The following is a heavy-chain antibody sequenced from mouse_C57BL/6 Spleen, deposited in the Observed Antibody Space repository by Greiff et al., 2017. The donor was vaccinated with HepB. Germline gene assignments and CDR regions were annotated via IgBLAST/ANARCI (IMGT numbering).Heavy chain of an antibody. CDR2: IHPNSGST. Sequence: QVQLQQPGAELVKPGASVKLSCKASGYTFTSYWMHWVKQRPGQGLEWIGMIHPNSGSTNYNEKFKSKATLTVDKSSSTAYMQLSSLTSEDSAVYYCARYDPDYAMDYWGQGTSVTVSS. CDR1: GYTFTSYW. CDR3: ARYDPDYAMDY. J-gene: IGHJ4*01. D-gene: IGHD2-3*01. V-gene: IGHV1-64*01.